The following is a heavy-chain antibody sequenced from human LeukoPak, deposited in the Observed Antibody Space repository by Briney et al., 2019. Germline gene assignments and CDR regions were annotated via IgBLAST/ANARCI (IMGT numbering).Heavy chain of an antibody. J-gene: IGHJ4*02. V-gene: IGHV4-38-2*02. CDR2: IYHSGST. CDR3: ARVGEYDFWSGHDETLFDH. Sequence: SETLSLTCTISGYSIYSGYYWGWIRQPPGKGLEWVGNIYHSGSTYYNPSLKSRVTISVDTAKNQFSLRLSSVTAADTAVYYCARVGEYDFWSGHDETLFDHWGQGTLVTVSS. CDR1: GYSIYSGYY. D-gene: IGHD3-3*01.